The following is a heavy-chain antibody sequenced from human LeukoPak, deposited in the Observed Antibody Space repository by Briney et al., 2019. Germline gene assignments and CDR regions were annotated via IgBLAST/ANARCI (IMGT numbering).Heavy chain of an antibody. CDR1: GGSFSGYY. J-gene: IGHJ4*02. CDR3: ARPYYYDSSGYWAY. Sequence: PSETLSLTCAVYGGSFSGYYWSWIRQPPGKGLEWIGEINHSGSTNYNPSLKSRVTISVDTSKNQFSLKLSSVTAADTAVYYCARPYYYDSSGYWAYWGQGTLVTVSS. V-gene: IGHV4-34*01. D-gene: IGHD3-22*01. CDR2: INHSGST.